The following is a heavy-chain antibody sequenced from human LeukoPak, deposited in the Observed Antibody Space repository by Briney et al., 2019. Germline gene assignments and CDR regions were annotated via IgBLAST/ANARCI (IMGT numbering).Heavy chain of an antibody. CDR3: ASGKVPPDYHYYYMDV. D-gene: IGHD3-10*01. J-gene: IGHJ6*03. CDR1: GYTFTSYG. CDR2: ISAYNGNT. Sequence: ASVKVSCKASGYTFTSYGISWVRQAPGQGLEWMGWISAYNGNTNYAQKLQGRVTMATDTSTSTAYMELRSLRSDDTAVYYCASGKVPPDYHYYYMDVWGKGTTATVSS. V-gene: IGHV1-18*01.